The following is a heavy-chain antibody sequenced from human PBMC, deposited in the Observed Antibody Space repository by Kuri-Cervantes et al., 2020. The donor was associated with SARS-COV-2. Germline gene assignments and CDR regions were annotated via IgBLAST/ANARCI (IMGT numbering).Heavy chain of an antibody. Sequence: GSLRLSCVVSDYSISSAYYWGWIRQPPGKGLEWIGSIYYSGSTYYNPSLKSRVTISVDTSKNQFSLKLSSVTAADTAVYYCARKGLWSGYLNWGQGTLVTVSS. J-gene: IGHJ4*02. CDR3: ARKGLWSGYLN. D-gene: IGHD3-3*01. CDR2: IYYSGST. CDR1: DYSISSAYY. V-gene: IGHV4-38-2*01.